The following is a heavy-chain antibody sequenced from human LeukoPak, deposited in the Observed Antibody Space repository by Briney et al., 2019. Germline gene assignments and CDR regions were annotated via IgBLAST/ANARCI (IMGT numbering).Heavy chain of an antibody. J-gene: IGHJ4*02. Sequence: WETLSLTCTVSGGSISSSSYYWGWIRQPPGKGLEWIGSIYYSGSTYYNPSLKSRVTISVDTSKNQFSLKLSSVTAADTAVYYCARLSMELYGDHRDYWGQGTLVTVSS. CDR1: GGSISSSSYY. CDR2: IYYSGST. V-gene: IGHV4-39*01. CDR3: ARLSMELYGDHRDY. D-gene: IGHD4-17*01.